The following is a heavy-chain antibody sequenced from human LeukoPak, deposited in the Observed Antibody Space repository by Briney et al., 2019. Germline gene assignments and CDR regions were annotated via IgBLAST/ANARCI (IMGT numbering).Heavy chain of an antibody. CDR1: GFTFSSYG. CDR3: AKVEAMIVVVITTALDI. Sequence: GGSLRLSCAASGFTFSSYGMSWVRQAPGKGLEWVSAISGSGGSTYYADSVKGRFTISRDNSKNTLYLQMNSLRAEDTAVYYCAKVEAMIVVVITTALDIWGQGTMVTVSS. CDR2: ISGSGGST. V-gene: IGHV3-23*01. J-gene: IGHJ3*02. D-gene: IGHD3-22*01.